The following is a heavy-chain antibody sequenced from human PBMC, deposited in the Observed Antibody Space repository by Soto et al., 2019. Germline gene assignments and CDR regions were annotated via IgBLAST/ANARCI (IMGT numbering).Heavy chain of an antibody. CDR1: GDTFNFYT. J-gene: IGHJ4*02. Sequence: QVQLVQSGAEVKKPGSSVKVSCKASGDTFNFYTLNWVRQAPGQGLEWMGRIIPILGTPNYAQMFQDRVTITADKSTNTAYMELNSLTSDDTAVYYCAKAPSSSNWYYFEYWGQGTLVTVSS. V-gene: IGHV1-69*08. D-gene: IGHD6-13*01. CDR2: IIPILGTP. CDR3: AKAPSSSNWYYFEY.